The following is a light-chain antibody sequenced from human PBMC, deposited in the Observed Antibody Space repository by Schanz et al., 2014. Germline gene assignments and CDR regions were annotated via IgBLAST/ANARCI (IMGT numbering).Light chain of an antibody. J-gene: IGKJ5*01. CDR3: QQYGSSPPIT. V-gene: IGKV3-20*01. CDR2: GAS. CDR1: QSVSYNY. Sequence: EIVLTQSPGTLSLSPGERATLSCRASQSVSYNYLAWYQQKPGQAPRLLIYGASYRATGIPDRFSGGGSGADFTLTISRLQPEDFAVYYCQQYGSSPPITFGQGTRLEIK.